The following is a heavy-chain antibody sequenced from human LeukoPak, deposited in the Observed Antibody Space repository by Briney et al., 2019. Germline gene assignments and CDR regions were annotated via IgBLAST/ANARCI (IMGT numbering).Heavy chain of an antibody. V-gene: IGHV1-69*06. CDR1: GGTFSSYA. D-gene: IGHD3-3*01. J-gene: IGHJ6*02. CDR3: VSGSGYPDGYYGMDV. Sequence: ASVKVSCKASGGTFSSYAISWVRQAPGQGLEWMGGITPIFGTANYAQKFQGRVTITADKSTSTAYMELSSLRSEDTAVYYCVSGSGYPDGYYGMDVWGQGTTVTVSS. CDR2: ITPIFGTA.